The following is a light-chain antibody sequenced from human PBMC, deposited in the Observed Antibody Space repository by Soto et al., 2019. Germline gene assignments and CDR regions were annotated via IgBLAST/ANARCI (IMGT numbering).Light chain of an antibody. J-gene: IGKJ4*01. Sequence: DIQMTQSPSPLSASVRGRVINACRASQRITQYFAWYHQKRGKVPKVLIYAAFTLQSGAPSRSSGSRPLTDFTLTISSLQPEAVAPYYCQKYSSAPLTFGGGTKVDIK. CDR1: QRITQY. V-gene: IGKV1-27*01. CDR3: QKYSSAPLT. CDR2: AAF.